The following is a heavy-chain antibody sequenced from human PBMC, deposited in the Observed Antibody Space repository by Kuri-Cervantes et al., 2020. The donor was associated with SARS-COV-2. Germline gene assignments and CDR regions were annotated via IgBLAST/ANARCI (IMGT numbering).Heavy chain of an antibody. V-gene: IGHV4-30-4*01. CDR2: IYYSGST. Sequence: SETLSLTCTVSGGSISSGDYYWSWIRQPPGEGLEWIGYIYYSGSTYYNPSLKSRVTISVDTSKNQFSLKLSSVTAADTAVYYCARDPSVTFGMDVWGQGTTVTVSS. J-gene: IGHJ6*02. D-gene: IGHD2-21*02. CDR3: ARDPSVTFGMDV. CDR1: GGSISSGDYY.